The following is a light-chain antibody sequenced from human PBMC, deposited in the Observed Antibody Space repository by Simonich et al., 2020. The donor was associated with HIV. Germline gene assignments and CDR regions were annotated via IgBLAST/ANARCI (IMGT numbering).Light chain of an antibody. CDR1: RSVSSN. Sequence: EIVMTQSPATLSVSPGERATLPCRASRSVSSNLAWYQQKPGQAPRLLIYGASTRATSIPARFSGSGSGTEFTLTISSMQSEDFAVYYCQQYNNWYTFGQGTKLEIK. CDR3: QQYNNWYT. V-gene: IGKV3-15*01. CDR2: GAS. J-gene: IGKJ2*01.